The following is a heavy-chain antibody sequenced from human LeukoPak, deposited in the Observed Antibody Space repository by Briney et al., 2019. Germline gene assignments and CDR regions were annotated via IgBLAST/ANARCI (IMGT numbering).Heavy chain of an antibody. CDR1: GYTFTSYD. J-gene: IGHJ6*02. Sequence: ASVKVSFKGSGYTFTSYDINWVRQATGQGGEWMGWMNPNSGNTGYAQKFQGRVTMTSNTSISTAYMELSSLRSEDTAVYYCARGRANYYGSGSVVMDVWGQGTTVTVSS. CDR3: ARGRANYYGSGSVVMDV. V-gene: IGHV1-8*01. CDR2: MNPNSGNT. D-gene: IGHD3-10*01.